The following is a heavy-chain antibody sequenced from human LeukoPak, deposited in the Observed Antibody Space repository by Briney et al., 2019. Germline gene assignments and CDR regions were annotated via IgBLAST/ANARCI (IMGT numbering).Heavy chain of an antibody. CDR3: ATIKYQLLLDAFDN. Sequence: SETLSLTCAVYGGSFSGYYWSWIRQPPGKGLEWIGEINHSGSTNYNPSLKSRVTVSVDTSKNQFSLKLSSVTAADTAVYYCATIKYQLLLDAFDNWGQGAMVTVSS. D-gene: IGHD2-2*01. CDR1: GGSFSGYY. V-gene: IGHV4-34*01. J-gene: IGHJ3*02. CDR2: INHSGST.